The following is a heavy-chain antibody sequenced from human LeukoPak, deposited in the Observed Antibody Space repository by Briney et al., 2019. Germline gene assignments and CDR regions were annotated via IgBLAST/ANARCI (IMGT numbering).Heavy chain of an antibody. V-gene: IGHV3-30*02. CDR1: GFTFSSYG. J-gene: IGHJ4*02. Sequence: GGSLRLSCAASGFTFSSYGMHWVRQAAGKGLEWVTFIRYDGSNKYYADSVKGRFTISRDNSRNSVLLQMNSLRPEDTALYHCAKEVDCPSDCLFFHSWGQGTLVTVSS. CDR3: AKEVDCPSDCLFFHS. CDR2: IRYDGSNK. D-gene: IGHD2-21*02.